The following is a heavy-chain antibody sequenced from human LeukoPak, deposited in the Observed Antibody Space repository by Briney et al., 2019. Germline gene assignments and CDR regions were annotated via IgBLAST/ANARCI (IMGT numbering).Heavy chain of an antibody. CDR2: IYNSGST. J-gene: IGHJ4*02. Sequence: SETLSLTCTVSGGSISTYYWSWIRKPPGKGLEWIGHIYNSGSTNYSPSVKSRVTISVDTSKNQFSLKLSSVTAADTAVYYCARFKRAGGWSYFDYWGQGTLVTVSS. CDR1: GGSISTYY. V-gene: IGHV4-59*01. D-gene: IGHD6-19*01. CDR3: ARFKRAGGWSYFDY.